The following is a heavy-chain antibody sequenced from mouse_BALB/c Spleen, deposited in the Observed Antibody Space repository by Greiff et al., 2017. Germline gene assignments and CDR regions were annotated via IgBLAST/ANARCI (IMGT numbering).Heavy chain of an antibody. CDR2: IYPGDGDT. CDR1: GYAFSSYW. CDR3: ASTGTRGYAMDY. V-gene: IGHV1-80*01. Sequence: VQLKESGAELVRPGSSVKISCKASGYAFSSYWMNWVKQRPGQGLEWIGQIYPGDGDTNYNGKFKGKATLTADKSSSTAYMQLSSLTSEDSAVYFCASTGTRGYAMDYWGQGTSVTVSS. J-gene: IGHJ4*01. D-gene: IGHD4-1*01.